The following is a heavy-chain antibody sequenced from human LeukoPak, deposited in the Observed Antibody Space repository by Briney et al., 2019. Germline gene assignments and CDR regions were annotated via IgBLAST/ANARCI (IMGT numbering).Heavy chain of an antibody. CDR2: ISGSGGST. J-gene: IGHJ4*02. D-gene: IGHD3-10*01. Sequence: GGSLRLSCAASGFTFSSYAMSWVRQAPGKGLEWVSAISGSGGSTYYADSVKGRFTISRDNSKNTLYLQMNSLRAEDTAVYYCAKSDQLLWFGEPPPVPTSFDYWGQGTLVTVSS. CDR3: AKSDQLLWFGEPPPVPTSFDY. CDR1: GFTFSSYA. V-gene: IGHV3-23*01.